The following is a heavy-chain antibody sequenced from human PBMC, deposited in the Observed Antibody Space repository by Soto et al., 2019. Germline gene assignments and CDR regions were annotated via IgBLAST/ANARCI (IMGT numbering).Heavy chain of an antibody. V-gene: IGHV3-23*01. CDR2: ISGSGDNT. CDR3: ARTIFGVVSDGFDI. CDR1: GFTFSSYA. D-gene: IGHD3-3*01. J-gene: IGHJ3*02. Sequence: GGSLRLSCAASGFTFSSYAMSWVRQTPGKGLEWVSVISGSGDNTHYADSVKGRFTIARDNSKNTLSLQMNSLRAEDTAVYYCARTIFGVVSDGFDIWGQGTMVTVSS.